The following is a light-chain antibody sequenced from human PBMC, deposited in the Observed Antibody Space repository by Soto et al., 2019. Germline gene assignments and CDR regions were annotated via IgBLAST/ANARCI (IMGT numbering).Light chain of an antibody. Sequence: EIVMTQSPATLSVSPGERATLSCRASQSAISNLAWYQQKPGQTPRLRIYDASTRATDIPARFSGSGSGTDFTLTISSLLSEDFAVYYCHQYYKWPLTFGGGTKVDIK. J-gene: IGKJ4*01. V-gene: IGKV3-15*01. CDR1: QSAISN. CDR3: HQYYKWPLT. CDR2: DAS.